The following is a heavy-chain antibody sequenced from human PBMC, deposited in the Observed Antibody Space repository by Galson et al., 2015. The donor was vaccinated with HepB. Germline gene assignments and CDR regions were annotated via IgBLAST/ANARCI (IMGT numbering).Heavy chain of an antibody. CDR1: GFTFSSHT. J-gene: IGHJ4*02. V-gene: IGHV3-30*04. CDR2: ISYDGRYT. CDR3: TRERFAGWYEGTDF. D-gene: IGHD6-19*01. Sequence: SLRLSCAASGFTFSSHTMHWVRQAPGKGLEWVAVISYDGRYTNYANSVKGRFTISRDNSKNTLYLQMNSLRVEDTAMYYCTRERFAGWYEGTDFWGQGAPVTVSS.